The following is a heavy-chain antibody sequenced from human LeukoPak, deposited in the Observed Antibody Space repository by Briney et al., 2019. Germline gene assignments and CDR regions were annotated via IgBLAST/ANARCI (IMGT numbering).Heavy chain of an antibody. V-gene: IGHV1-69*04. D-gene: IGHD3-22*01. CDR1: GYTFTGYY. CDR2: IIPILGIA. J-gene: IGHJ4*02. Sequence: ASVKVSCKASGYTFTGYYMHWVRQAPGQGLEWMGRIIPILGIANYAQKFQGRVTITADKSTSTAYMELSSLRSEDTAVYYCARDPPPYDSSGYDFDYWGQGTLVTVSS. CDR3: ARDPPPYDSSGYDFDY.